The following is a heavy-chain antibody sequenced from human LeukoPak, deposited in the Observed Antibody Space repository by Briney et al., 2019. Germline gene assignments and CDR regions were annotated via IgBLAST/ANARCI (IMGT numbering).Heavy chain of an antibody. D-gene: IGHD5-18*01. Sequence: GGSLRLSCAASGFTFSSYGMHWVRQAPGKGLEWVAFIRYDGSNKYYADSVKGRFTISRDNSKNTLYLRMNSLRAEDTAVYYCAKDLRQLWLGYWGQGTLVTVSS. CDR2: IRYDGSNK. CDR1: GFTFSSYG. V-gene: IGHV3-30*02. CDR3: AKDLRQLWLGY. J-gene: IGHJ4*02.